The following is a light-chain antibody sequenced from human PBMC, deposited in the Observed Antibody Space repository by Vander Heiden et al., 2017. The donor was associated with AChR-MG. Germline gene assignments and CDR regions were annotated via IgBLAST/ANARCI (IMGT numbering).Light chain of an antibody. J-gene: IGLJ2*01. CDR1: SSNIGAGYD. CDR3: QSYDSSLSAVV. CDR2: GNS. Sequence: QSFLTQPPSVSGAPGQRVTISCTGSSSNIGAGYDVHWYQQLPGTAPKLLIYGNSNRPSGVPDRFSGSKSGTSASLAITGLQAEDEADYYCQSYDSSLSAVVFGGGTKLTVL. V-gene: IGLV1-40*01.